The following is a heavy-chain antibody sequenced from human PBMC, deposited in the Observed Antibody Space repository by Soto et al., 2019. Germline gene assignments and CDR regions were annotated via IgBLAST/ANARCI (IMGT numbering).Heavy chain of an antibody. Sequence: SETLSLTCTVSGGSISSYYWSWIRQPPGKGLEWIGYIYYSGSTNYNPSLKSRVTISVDTSKNQFSLKLSSVTAADTAVYYCARDSSGWYWFDPWGQGTLVTVSS. CDR3: ARDSSGWYWFDP. D-gene: IGHD6-19*01. J-gene: IGHJ5*02. CDR1: GGSISSYY. CDR2: IYYSGST. V-gene: IGHV4-59*01.